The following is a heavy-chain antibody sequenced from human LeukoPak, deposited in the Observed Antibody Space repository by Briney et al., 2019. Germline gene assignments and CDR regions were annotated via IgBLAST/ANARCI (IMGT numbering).Heavy chain of an antibody. J-gene: IGHJ4*02. D-gene: IGHD3-16*02. CDR3: ARGFYRVRHDQSTYYFVH. Sequence: GRSLRLSCATSGFTFSSFAMHWVRQAPGKGLEWLALIWFDGSSKNYTDSVEGRFTISRDNSKNTLYLQMNSLRAEDTAVYYCARGFYRVRHDQSTYYFVHWGQGTLVTVSS. V-gene: IGHV3-33*01. CDR2: IWFDGSSK. CDR1: GFTFSSFA.